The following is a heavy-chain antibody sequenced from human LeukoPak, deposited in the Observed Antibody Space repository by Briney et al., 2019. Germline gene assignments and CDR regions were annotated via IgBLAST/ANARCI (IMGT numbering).Heavy chain of an antibody. D-gene: IGHD3-10*01. V-gene: IGHV4-34*01. CDR3: ARHRLGSPWDH. CDR2: INHSGST. J-gene: IGHJ4*02. Sequence: SGTLSLTCTVSGGSISSYYWSWIRQPPGKGLEWIGEINHSGSTNYNPSLKSRVTISVDTSKNQFSLKLSSVTAADTAVYYCARHRLGSPWDHWGQGTLVTVSS. CDR1: GGSISSYY.